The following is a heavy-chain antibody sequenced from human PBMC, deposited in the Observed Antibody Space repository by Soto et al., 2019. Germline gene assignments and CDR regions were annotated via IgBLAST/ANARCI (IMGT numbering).Heavy chain of an antibody. CDR1: GGTFSSYT. D-gene: IGHD3-3*02. CDR2: IIPILGIA. CDR3: ARGGQHLWNYYMDV. V-gene: IGHV1-69*02. J-gene: IGHJ6*03. Sequence: QVQLVQSGAEVKKPGSSVKVSCKASGGTFSSYTISWVRQAPGQGLEWMGRIIPILGIANYAQKFQDRVTITAEKSKSTAYMELSSLRSEDTAVYYCARGGQHLWNYYMDVWGKGTTVTVSS.